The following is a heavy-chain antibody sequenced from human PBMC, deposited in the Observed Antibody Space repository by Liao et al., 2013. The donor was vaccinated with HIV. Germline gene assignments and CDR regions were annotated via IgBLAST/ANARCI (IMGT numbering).Heavy chain of an antibody. V-gene: IGHV4-4*07. CDR3: ARDEYCTSTTCYQHYYYYMDV. CDR1: GGSINNYY. CDR2: IYTSGST. Sequence: QVQLQESGPGLVKPSETLSLTCTVSGGSINNYYWSWIRQPAGKGLEWIGRIYTSGSTNYNPSLKSRVTMSVDTSKNQFSLKLSSVTAADTAVYYCARDEYCTSTTCYQHYYYYMDVWGKGTTVTVSS. J-gene: IGHJ6*03. D-gene: IGHD2-2*01.